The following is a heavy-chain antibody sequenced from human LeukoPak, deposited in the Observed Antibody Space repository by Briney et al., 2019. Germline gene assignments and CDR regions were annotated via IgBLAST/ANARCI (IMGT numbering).Heavy chain of an antibody. CDR3: ARTGCTNGVCYFTPVFDY. D-gene: IGHD2-8*01. J-gene: IGHJ4*02. V-gene: IGHV3-11*01. CDR1: GFTFSDYY. Sequence: GGSLRLSCAASGFTFSDYYMSWIRQAPGKGLEWVSYISSSGSTIYYADSVKGRFTISRDNAKNSLYLQMNSLRAEDTAVYYCARTGCTNGVCYFTPVFDYWGQGTLATVSS. CDR2: ISSSGSTI.